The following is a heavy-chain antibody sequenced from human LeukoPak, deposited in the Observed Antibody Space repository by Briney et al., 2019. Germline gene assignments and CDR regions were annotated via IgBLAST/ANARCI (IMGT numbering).Heavy chain of an antibody. V-gene: IGHV3-48*02. J-gene: IGHJ3*02. CDR1: GFPFSNYA. Sequence: GALSLSFAASGFPFSNYAMSWVRQAPGKGLEWVSYITSSSSVLQYADSVKGRFTISSDNAKKSLYLQMNSLRDKDTAVYYCVRETMYAFDMWGQGTIVTVSS. CDR3: VRETMYAFDM. D-gene: IGHD1-1*01. CDR2: ITSSSSVL.